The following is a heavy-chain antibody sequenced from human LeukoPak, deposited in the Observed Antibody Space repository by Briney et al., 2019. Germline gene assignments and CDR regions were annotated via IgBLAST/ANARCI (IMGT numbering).Heavy chain of an antibody. V-gene: IGHV1-69*04. CDR2: IIPILGIA. J-gene: IGHJ4*02. Sequence: APVKVSCKASGGTFSSYAISWVRQAPGQGLEWMGRIIPILGIANYAQKFQGRVTITADKSMSTAYMELSSLRSEDTAVYYCARDYPSYNSGRGVDYWGQGTLVTVSS. CDR3: ARDYPSYNSGRGVDY. CDR1: GGTFSSYA. D-gene: IGHD5-24*01.